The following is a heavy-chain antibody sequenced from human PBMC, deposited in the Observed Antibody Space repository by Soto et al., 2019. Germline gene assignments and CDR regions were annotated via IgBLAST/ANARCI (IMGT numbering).Heavy chain of an antibody. D-gene: IGHD1-26*01. CDR1: GGSIRSYY. CDR2: IYVSEST. V-gene: IGHV4-59*08. CDR3: ARQRPTDGRWEFANYYGMDV. Sequence: SETLSLTCTVSGGSIRSYYWSWIRQPPGKGLEWIGYIYVSESTYYNPSLKSRVTISLDTSKNQFSLKLSSVTAADTAVYYCARQRPTDGRWEFANYYGMDVWGQGTPVTVSS. J-gene: IGHJ6*02.